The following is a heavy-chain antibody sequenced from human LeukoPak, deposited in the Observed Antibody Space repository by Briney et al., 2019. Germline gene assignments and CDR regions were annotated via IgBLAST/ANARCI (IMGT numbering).Heavy chain of an antibody. V-gene: IGHV4-59*01. CDR1: GGSISSYY. CDR2: IYYSGST. J-gene: IGHJ4*02. CDR3: ARGPLRHFDY. D-gene: IGHD4-17*01. Sequence: SETLSLTCTVSGGSISSYYWSWIRQPPGKGLEWIGYIYYSGSTNYNPSLKSRVTISVDTSKNQFSLKLSSVTAADTAVYYCARGPLRHFDYWGQGTLVTVSS.